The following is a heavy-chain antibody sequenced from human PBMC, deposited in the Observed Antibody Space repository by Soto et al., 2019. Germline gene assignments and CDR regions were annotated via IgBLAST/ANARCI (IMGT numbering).Heavy chain of an antibody. D-gene: IGHD3-10*01. J-gene: IGHJ4*02. Sequence: QVQLQESGPGLVKPAETLSLTCIVSGGSISTDNYYWAWIRQPPGKGLEWIGSIYYSGSTNYNPSLKSRVTMPVDTSMNQFSLKLTSVTAADTAVYYCARLYGSGRLGGVYWGQGTLVSVSS. CDR1: GGSISTDNYY. V-gene: IGHV4-39*01. CDR2: IYYSGST. CDR3: ARLYGSGRLGGVY.